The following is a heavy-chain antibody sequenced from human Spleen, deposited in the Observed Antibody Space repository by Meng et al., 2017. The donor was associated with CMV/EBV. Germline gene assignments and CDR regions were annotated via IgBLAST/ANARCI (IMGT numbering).Heavy chain of an antibody. CDR3: AREPRVGDPRHWFDP. V-gene: IGHV4-61*08. CDR1: GGSIYGAVYY. CDR2: IYYSGST. D-gene: IGHD1-26*01. J-gene: IGHJ5*02. Sequence: SETLSLTCTVSGGSIYGAVYYWAWIRQPPGKGLEWIGYIYYSGSTNYNPSLKSRVTISLGSSKKQFSLKLTSATAADTAVCDCAREPRVGDPRHWFDPWSQGTLVTVSS.